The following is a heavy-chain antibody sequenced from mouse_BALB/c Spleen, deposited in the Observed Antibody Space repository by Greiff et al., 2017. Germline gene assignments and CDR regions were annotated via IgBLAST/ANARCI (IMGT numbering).Heavy chain of an antibody. J-gene: IGHJ3*01. CDR3: ARDWGLRREFAY. D-gene: IGHD2-2*01. CDR1: GFTFSDYY. CDR2: ISDGGSYT. V-gene: IGHV5-4*02. Sequence: EVKLVESGGGLVKPGGSLKLSCAASGFTFSDYYMYWVRQTPEKRLEWVATISDGGSYTYYPDSVKGRFTISRDNAKNNLYLQMSSLKSEDTAMHYCARDWGLRREFAYWGQGTLVTVSA.